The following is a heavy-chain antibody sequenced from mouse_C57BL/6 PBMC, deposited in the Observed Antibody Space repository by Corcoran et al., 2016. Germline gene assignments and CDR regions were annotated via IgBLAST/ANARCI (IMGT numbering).Heavy chain of an antibody. CDR3: ARKGDWDGY. Sequence: QIQLVQSGPELKKSGETVKISCKASGYTFTTYGMSWVKQAPGKGLKWMGWINTYSGVPTYADDFKGRFAFSLETSASTAYLQINNLKNEDTATYFCARKGDWDGYWGQGTTLTVSS. J-gene: IGHJ2*01. CDR1: GYTFTTYG. D-gene: IGHD4-1*01. V-gene: IGHV9-3*01. CDR2: INTYSGVP.